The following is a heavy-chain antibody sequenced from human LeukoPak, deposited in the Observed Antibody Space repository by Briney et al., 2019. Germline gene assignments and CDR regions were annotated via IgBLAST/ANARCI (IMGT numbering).Heavy chain of an antibody. CDR2: ISWNSGSI. CDR3: AKGVLDYYYMDL. Sequence: GRSLRLSCAASGFTFDDYAMHWVRQAPGKGLEWVSGISWNSGSIGYADSVKGRFTISRDNAKNSLYLQMNNLRAEDMALYYCAKGVLDYYYMDLWGKGTTVTVSS. CDR1: GFTFDDYA. J-gene: IGHJ6*03. V-gene: IGHV3-9*03.